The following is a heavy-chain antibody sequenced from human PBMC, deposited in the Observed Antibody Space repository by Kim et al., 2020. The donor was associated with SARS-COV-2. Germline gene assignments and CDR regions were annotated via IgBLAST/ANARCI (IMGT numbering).Heavy chain of an antibody. CDR2: IYYSGST. D-gene: IGHD6-13*01. CDR3: AGTFAGHSNGFYL. V-gene: IGHV4-61*01. CDR1: GVSVSSGSYY. J-gene: IGHJ5*02. Sequence: AETLTLTCTASGVSVSSGSYYWIWIPQPPGNELDWIGYIYYSGSTNYNSALNRRATTSEDTTKNQFSLKLSPVTAADTAVYYWAGTFAGHSNGFYLLGQG.